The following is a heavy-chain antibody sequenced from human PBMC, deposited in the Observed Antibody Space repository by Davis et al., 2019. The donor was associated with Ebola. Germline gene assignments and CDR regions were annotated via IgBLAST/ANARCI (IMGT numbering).Heavy chain of an antibody. CDR3: ARLRGFERIGDLFWFDP. CDR2: VDPRDSYA. Sequence: GGSLRLSCKGSGYSFTSYWIGWVRQMPGKGLEWMGRVDPRDSYANYSPSFQGHVTISTDKSINTAFLQWSSLKASDTAVYYCARLRGFERIGDLFWFDPWGQGTLVTVSS. D-gene: IGHD3-10*01. J-gene: IGHJ5*02. CDR1: GYSFTSYW. V-gene: IGHV5-10-1*01.